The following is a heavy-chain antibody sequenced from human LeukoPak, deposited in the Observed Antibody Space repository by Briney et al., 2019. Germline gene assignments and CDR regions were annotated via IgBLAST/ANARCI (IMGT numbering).Heavy chain of an antibody. CDR2: FYSGGST. CDR1: GFTVSSNY. CDR3: ARANSATIPGVDP. Sequence: GGSLRLSCVVSGFTVSSNYMSWVRQAPGKGLEWVSIFYSGGSTYYADSVKGRFTISRDNSKNTVYLQMNSLRAEDTAVYYCARANSATIPGVDPWGQGTLVTVSS. J-gene: IGHJ5*02. V-gene: IGHV3-53*01. D-gene: IGHD7-27*01.